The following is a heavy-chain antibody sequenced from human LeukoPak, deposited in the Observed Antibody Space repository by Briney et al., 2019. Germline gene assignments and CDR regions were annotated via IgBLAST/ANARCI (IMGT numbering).Heavy chain of an antibody. CDR3: ARRLYCSSTSCYYFDY. CDR2: IYPGDSDT. J-gene: IGHJ4*02. Sequence: GESLKISCKGSGYIFTSYWIGWVRQLPGKGLEWMGIIYPGDSDTRYSPSFQGQVTISADKSISTAYLQWSSLKASDTAMYYCARRLYCSSTSCYYFDYWGQGTLVTVSS. D-gene: IGHD2-2*01. V-gene: IGHV5-51*01. CDR1: GYIFTSYW.